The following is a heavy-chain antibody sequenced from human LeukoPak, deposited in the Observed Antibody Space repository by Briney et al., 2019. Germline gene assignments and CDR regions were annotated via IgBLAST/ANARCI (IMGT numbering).Heavy chain of an antibody. D-gene: IGHD3-3*01. CDR1: SGSFSSGGYY. J-gene: IGHJ5*02. V-gene: IGHV4-31*01. CDR2: IYHTGHT. CDR3: ARRNDPWSGPRNWFDP. Sequence: SETLSLTCTVSSGSFSSGGYYWSWIRQHPGKGLEWIGNIYHTGHTFYTPSLHSPFIISVDTSKNQSSLKLSSVTAADTAIYYCARRNDPWSGPRNWFDPWGQGILVTVSS.